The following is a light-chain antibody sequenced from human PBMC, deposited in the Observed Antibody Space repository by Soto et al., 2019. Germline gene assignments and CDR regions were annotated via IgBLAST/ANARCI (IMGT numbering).Light chain of an antibody. V-gene: IGKV1-5*01. CDR3: QQYNSYPMYT. CDR2: DAS. J-gene: IGKJ2*01. CDR1: QNINNW. Sequence: DIQMTQSPSTLSASVGDRDTITCRASQNINNWLAWYQQKPGKAPKLLIYDASSLEIGVPSRFSGSRFGTEFTLTISSLQPDDFATYYCQQYNSYPMYTFGQGTKLEIK.